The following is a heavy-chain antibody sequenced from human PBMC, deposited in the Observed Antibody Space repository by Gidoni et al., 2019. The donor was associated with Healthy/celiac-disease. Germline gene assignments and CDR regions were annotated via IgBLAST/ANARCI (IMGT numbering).Heavy chain of an antibody. CDR2: INHSGST. D-gene: IGHD3-16*01. V-gene: IGHV4-34*01. CDR1: GGSFSAYY. CDR3: SRGGRVFDLGDFYY. J-gene: IGHJ4*02. Sequence: QVQLQQWGAGLLKPSETLSLTCAVYGGSFSAYYWSWIRQPPGKGLEWIGEINHSGSTNSNPSLKSRVTISVATSKTQSSLKLSSVTAADTAVYYCSRGGRVFDLGDFYYWGQGTLVTVSS.